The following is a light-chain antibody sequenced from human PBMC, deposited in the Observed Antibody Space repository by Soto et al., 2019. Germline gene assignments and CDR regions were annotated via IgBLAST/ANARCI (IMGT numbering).Light chain of an antibody. CDR3: QQYNNWPGNP. V-gene: IGKV3-15*01. Sequence: EIVMTQSPATLSVSPGERATLSCRASQSVSSNLAWYQQKPGQAPRLLIYGASTRATGIPARFSGSGSGTEFTLTISSLQSEDFAVYYCQQYNNWPGNPFGQGTKVEIK. CDR2: GAS. J-gene: IGKJ1*01. CDR1: QSVSSN.